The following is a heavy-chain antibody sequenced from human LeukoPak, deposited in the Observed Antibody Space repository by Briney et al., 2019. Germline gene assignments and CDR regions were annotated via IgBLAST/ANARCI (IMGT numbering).Heavy chain of an antibody. Sequence: GGSLRLSCAASGFTFSSYAMHWVRQAPGKGLEWVAVISYDGSNKYYADSVKGRFTISRDNSKNTLYLQMNSPRAEDTAVYYCARTSRLGHDYWGQGTLVTVSS. V-gene: IGHV3-30-3*01. D-gene: IGHD6-19*01. CDR2: ISYDGSNK. CDR3: ARTSRLGHDY. J-gene: IGHJ4*02. CDR1: GFTFSSYA.